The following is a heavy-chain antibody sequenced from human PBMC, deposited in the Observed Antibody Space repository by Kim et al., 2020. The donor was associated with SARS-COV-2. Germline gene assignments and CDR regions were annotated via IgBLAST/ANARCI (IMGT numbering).Heavy chain of an antibody. V-gene: IGHV3-21*06. Sequence: GGSLRLSCAASGFTLSAYNMNWVRQAPGKGLEWVSSIIGSSNHIYYADSVKGRFTISRDNAKNSLFLETNSLGAEDTAIYYCAGGRPYYDILTGYNSAYFDFWGQGTLVTVSS. D-gene: IGHD3-9*01. CDR2: IIGSSNHI. CDR1: GFTLSAYN. J-gene: IGHJ4*02. CDR3: AGGRPYYDILTGYNSAYFDF.